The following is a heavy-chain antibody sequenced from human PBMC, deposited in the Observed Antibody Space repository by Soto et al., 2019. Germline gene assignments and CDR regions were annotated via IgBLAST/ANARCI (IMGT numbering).Heavy chain of an antibody. CDR3: CTDAIYGMDV. D-gene: IGHD2-8*01. J-gene: IGHJ6*02. V-gene: IGHV3-21*01. CDR1: GFTFSSYS. Sequence: EVQLVESGGGLVKPGGSLRLSCAASGFTFSSYSMNWVRQAPGKGLEWVSSISSSSSYIYYADSVKGRFTISRDNAKNSLYLQMNILSGEDTAVYYCCTDAIYGMDVWGQGTTVTVSS. CDR2: ISSSSSYI.